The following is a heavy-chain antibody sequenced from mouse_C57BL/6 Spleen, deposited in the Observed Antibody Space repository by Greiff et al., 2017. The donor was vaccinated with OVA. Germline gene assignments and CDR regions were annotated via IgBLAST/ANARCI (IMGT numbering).Heavy chain of an antibody. J-gene: IGHJ2*01. CDR1: GFTFSSYA. CDR3: ATTVVATDYFDY. CDR2: ISDGGSYT. Sequence: EVNVVESGGGLVKPGGSLKLSCAASGFTFSSYAMSWVRQTPEKRLEWVATISDGGSYTYYPDNVKGRFTISRDNAKNNLYLQMSHLKSEDTAMYYCATTVVATDYFDYWGQGTTLTVSS. D-gene: IGHD1-1*01. V-gene: IGHV5-4*03.